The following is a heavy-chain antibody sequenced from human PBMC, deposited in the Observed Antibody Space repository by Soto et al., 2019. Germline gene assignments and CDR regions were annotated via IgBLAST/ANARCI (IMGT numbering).Heavy chain of an antibody. V-gene: IGHV3-23*01. D-gene: IGHD4-17*01. J-gene: IGHJ4*02. CDR3: AKDSYYGRYGDYGWDRDY. CDR1: GFTFSSYA. Sequence: GGSLRLSCAASGFTFSSYAMSWVRQAPGKGLEWVSAISGSGGSTYYADSVKGRFTISRDNSKNTLYLQMNSLRAEDTAVYYCAKDSYYGRYGDYGWDRDYWGQGTLVTVSS. CDR2: ISGSGGST.